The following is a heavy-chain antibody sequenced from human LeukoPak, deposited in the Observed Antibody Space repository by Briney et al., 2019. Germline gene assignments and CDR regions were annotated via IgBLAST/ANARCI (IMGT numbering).Heavy chain of an antibody. CDR2: IYPGDSDT. V-gene: IGHV5-51*01. CDR1: GYSFTSYW. CDR3: ARQDCGGDCYNTAFDY. D-gene: IGHD2-21*02. J-gene: IGHJ4*02. Sequence: GESLKISCKGSGYSFTSYWIGWVRQMPGKGLEWMGIIYPGDSDTRYSPSFQGQVTISADRSIRTAYLQWSSLKASDTAMYYCARQDCGGDCYNTAFDYWAREPWSPSPQ.